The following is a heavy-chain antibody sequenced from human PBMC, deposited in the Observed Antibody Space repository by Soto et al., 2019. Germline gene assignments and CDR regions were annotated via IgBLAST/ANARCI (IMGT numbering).Heavy chain of an antibody. CDR3: AGTYDSLDY. CDR1: GVTFSNYY. V-gene: IGHV3-21*01. CDR2: ISSSGSHT. Sequence: EVQVVESGGGLVKPGGSLRLSCTISGVTFSNYYMNWIRQAPGKGLEWVSSISSSGSHTFYADSAKGRITISRDNAKNSLYLQMNSLRVEDTAVYYCAGTYDSLDYWGQGTLVTVSS. J-gene: IGHJ4*02. D-gene: IGHD3-9*01.